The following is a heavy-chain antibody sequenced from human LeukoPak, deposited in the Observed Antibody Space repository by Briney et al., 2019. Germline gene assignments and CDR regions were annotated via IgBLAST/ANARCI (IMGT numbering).Heavy chain of an antibody. CDR1: GFTFISYS. CDR2: ISSSSSYI. D-gene: IGHD1-26*01. Sequence: GGPLRRCCAPSGFTFISYSMNWVRQAPGKGLEWVSSISSSSSYIYYADSVKGRFTISRDNSKNTLYLQMNSLRAEDTAVYYCAKLGWWELPHWGQGTLVTVSS. V-gene: IGHV3-21*04. CDR3: AKLGWWELPH. J-gene: IGHJ4*02.